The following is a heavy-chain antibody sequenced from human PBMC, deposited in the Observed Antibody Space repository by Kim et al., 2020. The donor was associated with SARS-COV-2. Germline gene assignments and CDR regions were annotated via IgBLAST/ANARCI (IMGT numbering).Heavy chain of an antibody. CDR1: GGSISSSSYY. Sequence: SETLSLTCTVSGGSISSSSYYWGWIRQPPGKGLEWIGSIYYSGSTYYNPSLKSRVTISVDTSKNQFSLKLSSVTAADTAVYYCASHARDILTGEHNWFDPWGQGTLVTVSS. CDR2: IYYSGST. CDR3: ASHARDILTGEHNWFDP. D-gene: IGHD3-9*01. J-gene: IGHJ5*02. V-gene: IGHV4-39*01.